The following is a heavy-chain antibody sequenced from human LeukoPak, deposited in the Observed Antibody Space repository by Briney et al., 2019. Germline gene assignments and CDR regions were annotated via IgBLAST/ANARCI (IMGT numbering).Heavy chain of an antibody. D-gene: IGHD3-3*01. V-gene: IGHV3-66*01. J-gene: IGHJ4*02. CDR2: IYSGGST. CDR1: GFTVSSNY. Sequence: PGGSLRLSCAASGFTVSSNYMSWVRQAPGKGLEWVSVIYSGGSTYYADSVKGRFTISRDNSKNTLYLQMNSLRAEDTVVYYCANAGFGVVPNQFDYRGQGTLVTVSS. CDR3: ANAGFGVVPNQFDY.